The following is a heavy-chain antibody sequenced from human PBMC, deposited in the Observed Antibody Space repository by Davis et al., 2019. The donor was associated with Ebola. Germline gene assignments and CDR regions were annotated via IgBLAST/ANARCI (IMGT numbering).Heavy chain of an antibody. J-gene: IGHJ6*04. V-gene: IGHV4-34*01. CDR1: GGSFSGYY. CDR2: INHSGST. D-gene: IGHD2-2*01. CDR3: ARAIVVVPTAMQDYYYYGMDV. Sequence: SETLSLTCAVYGGSFSGYYWSWIRQPPGKGLEWIGEINHSGSTNYSPSLKSRVTISVDTSKNQFSLKLSSVTAADTAVYYCARAIVVVPTAMQDYYYYGMDVWGKGTTVTVSS.